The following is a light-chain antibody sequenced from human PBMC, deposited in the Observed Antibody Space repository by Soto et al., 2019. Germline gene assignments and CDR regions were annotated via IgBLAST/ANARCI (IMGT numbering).Light chain of an antibody. Sequence: QSALTQPASVSGSPGQSITISCTGASSDVGGYNYVSWYQQLPGKAPNLMIYDVSNRPSGVSNRFSGSKSGNTASLTISGLQSKDEADYYCTSYTSSSSYVFGTGTKLTVL. J-gene: IGLJ1*01. V-gene: IGLV2-14*01. CDR3: TSYTSSSSYV. CDR1: SSDVGGYNY. CDR2: DVS.